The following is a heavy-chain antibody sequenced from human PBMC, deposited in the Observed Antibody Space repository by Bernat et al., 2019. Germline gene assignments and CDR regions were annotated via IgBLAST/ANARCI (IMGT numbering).Heavy chain of an antibody. CDR3: TSSLWFREDYYYMDV. Sequence: EVQLVESGGGLVQPGRSLRLSCTASGFTFGDYAMSWVRQAPGKGLEWVGFIRSKAYGGTTEYAASVKGRFTISRDDSKSIAYLQMNSLKTEDTAVYYCTSSLWFREDYYYMDVWGKGTTVTVSS. CDR1: GFTFGDYA. CDR2: IRSKAYGGTT. J-gene: IGHJ6*03. D-gene: IGHD3-10*01. V-gene: IGHV3-49*04.